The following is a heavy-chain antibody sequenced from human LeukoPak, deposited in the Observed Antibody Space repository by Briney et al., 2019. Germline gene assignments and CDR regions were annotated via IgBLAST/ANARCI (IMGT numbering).Heavy chain of an antibody. CDR3: ASDGGQHVDPGAFDI. CDR2: ISYDGSNK. CDR1: GFTFSSYA. D-gene: IGHD6-6*01. V-gene: IGHV3-30*04. Sequence: GRSLRLSCAASGFTFSSYAMHWVRQAPGKGLEWVAVISYDGSNKYYADSVKGRFTISRDNSKNTLYLQMNSLRAEDTAVYYCASDGGQHVDPGAFDIWDQGTMVTVSS. J-gene: IGHJ3*02.